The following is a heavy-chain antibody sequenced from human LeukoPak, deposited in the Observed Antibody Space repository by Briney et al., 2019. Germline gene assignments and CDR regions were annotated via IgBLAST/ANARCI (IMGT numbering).Heavy chain of an antibody. CDR2: IYYSGST. CDR1: GGSISSGGYS. Sequence: SETLSLTCAVSGGSISSGGYSWSWIRRPPGKGLEWIGYIYYSGSTYYNPSLKSRVTISVDRSKNQFSLKLSSVTAADTAVYYCARGWYYYDSSGYDYWGQGTLVTVSS. V-gene: IGHV4-30-2*01. CDR3: ARGWYYYDSSGYDY. D-gene: IGHD3-22*01. J-gene: IGHJ4*02.